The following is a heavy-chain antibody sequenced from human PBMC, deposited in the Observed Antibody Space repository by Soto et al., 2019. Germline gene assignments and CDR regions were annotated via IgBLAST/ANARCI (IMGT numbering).Heavy chain of an antibody. CDR3: ARGGSGYTWFNEF. J-gene: IGHJ4*02. D-gene: IGHD3-22*01. CDR1: GGLFSSYP. Sequence: QAQLVQSGAEVKKPGSSVTVSCKASGGLFSSYPISWVRQVPGQGLEWMGGITPVFQTAYYTQRFQGRVTITADESTNTAYMELSSLRSEDTAIYYCARGGSGYTWFNEFWGQGTLVTVSS. CDR2: ITPVFQTA. V-gene: IGHV1-69*01.